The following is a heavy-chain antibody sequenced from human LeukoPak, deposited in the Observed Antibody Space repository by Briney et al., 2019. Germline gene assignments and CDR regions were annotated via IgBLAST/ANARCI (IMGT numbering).Heavy chain of an antibody. CDR2: INPNSGGT. CDR1: GYIFTGYY. Sequence: ASVTVSCKASGYIFTGYYMHWVRQAPGQGLEWMGWINPNSGGTNSAQKFQCRVTMTRDTSISTAYMELSRLTSDDTAVYYCARHPYSGSYHFDYWGQGTLVTVSS. CDR3: ARHPYSGSYHFDY. V-gene: IGHV1-2*02. D-gene: IGHD1-26*01. J-gene: IGHJ4*02.